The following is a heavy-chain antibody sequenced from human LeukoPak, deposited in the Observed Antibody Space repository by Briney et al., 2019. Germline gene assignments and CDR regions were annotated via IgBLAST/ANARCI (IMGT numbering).Heavy chain of an antibody. Sequence: PGGSLRLSCAASGFTVSSNYMSWVRQAPVKGLEWVSVIYSGGSTYYADSVKGRFTISRDNSKNTLYLQMNSLRAEDTAVYYCARGAGYDAFDIWGQGTMVTVSS. J-gene: IGHJ3*02. CDR3: ARGAGYDAFDI. CDR2: IYSGGST. D-gene: IGHD5-12*01. CDR1: GFTVSSNY. V-gene: IGHV3-66*01.